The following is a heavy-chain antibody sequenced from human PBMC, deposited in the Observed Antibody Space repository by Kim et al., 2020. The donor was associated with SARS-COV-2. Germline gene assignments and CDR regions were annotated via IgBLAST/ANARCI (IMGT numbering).Heavy chain of an antibody. J-gene: IGHJ6*03. D-gene: IGHD6-13*01. V-gene: IGHV3-30*02. CDR3: AKVAAAGPYYYYYYMDV. CDR2: MWFDGSNK. Sequence: GGSLRLSCAVSGFSFSRYCMHWVRQAPGKGLEWMAFMWFDGSNKNYSDSVKGRFAISIDNSKNTLYLQMNNLRGEDTAVYYCAKVAAAGPYYYYYYMDVWGKGTTIAVS. CDR1: GFSFSRYC.